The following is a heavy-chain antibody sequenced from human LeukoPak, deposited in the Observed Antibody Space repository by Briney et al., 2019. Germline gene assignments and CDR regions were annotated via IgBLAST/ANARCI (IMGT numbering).Heavy chain of an antibody. CDR1: GFTFSSYG. Sequence: PGGSLRLSCAASGFTFSSYGMHWVRQAPGKGLEWVAVIWYDGSNKYYADSVKGRFTISRDNSKNTLYLQMSSLRADDTAVYYCARGSVDHDILAAYFDYWGQGTLVTVSS. CDR2: IWYDGSNK. CDR3: ARGSVDHDILAAYFDY. V-gene: IGHV3-33*01. J-gene: IGHJ4*02. D-gene: IGHD3-9*01.